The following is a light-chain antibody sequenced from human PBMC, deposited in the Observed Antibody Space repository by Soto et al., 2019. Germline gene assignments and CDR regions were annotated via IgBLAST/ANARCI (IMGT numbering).Light chain of an antibody. J-gene: IGKJ1*01. V-gene: IGKV2-30*01. CDR1: QSLLSSDGNTY. Sequence: DVVMIQSPLSLPVTLGQPASISCRSSQSLLSSDGNTYLNWFQQRPGQSPRRLIYKVSNRDSGVPDRFSGSGSGTDCTLKISRVEAEDVGVYYCMQGTHWPWTFGQGTKVEIK. CDR3: MQGTHWPWT. CDR2: KVS.